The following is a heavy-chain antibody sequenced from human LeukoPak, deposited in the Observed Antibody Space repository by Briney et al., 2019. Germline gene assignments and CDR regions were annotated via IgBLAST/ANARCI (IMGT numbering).Heavy chain of an antibody. V-gene: IGHV3-48*03. D-gene: IGHD5-12*01. CDR2: ISSSGSII. J-gene: IGHJ4*02. Sequence: QTGGSLRLSCAASGFTFSSYEMNWVRQAPGKGLEWVSYISSSGSIIYYADSVKGRFTISRDNAKNSLYLQMNSLRAEDTAVYYCASGYDFDYWGQGTLVTVSS. CDR3: ASGYDFDY. CDR1: GFTFSSYE.